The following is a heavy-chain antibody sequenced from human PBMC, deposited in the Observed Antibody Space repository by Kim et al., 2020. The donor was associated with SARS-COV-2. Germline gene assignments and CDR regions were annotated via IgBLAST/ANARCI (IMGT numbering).Heavy chain of an antibody. CDR3: ARQYYYDPAPDY. D-gene: IGHD3-22*01. V-gene: IGHV4-34*13. Sequence: NHHPSLKSRVTISVSTSKPQFSRKLSSVTAADTAVYYCARQYYYDPAPDYWGQGTLVTVSS. J-gene: IGHJ4*02.